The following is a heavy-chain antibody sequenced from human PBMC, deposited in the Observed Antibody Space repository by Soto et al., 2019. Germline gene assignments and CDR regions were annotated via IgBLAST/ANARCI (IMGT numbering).Heavy chain of an antibody. V-gene: IGHV3-11*01. D-gene: IGHD3-22*01. J-gene: IGHJ4*01. CDR2: ISTSGRTI. CDR1: EFTFSVYY. CDR3: TTDSYSTMIVVRFDY. Sequence: GGSLRLSCEASEFTFSVYYMSWIRQAPGKGLEWVSCISTSGRTINYADSVKGRFTISRDNAKNSLYLQMNSLKTEDTGIYYCTTDSYSTMIVVRFDYWGHGTLVTVSS.